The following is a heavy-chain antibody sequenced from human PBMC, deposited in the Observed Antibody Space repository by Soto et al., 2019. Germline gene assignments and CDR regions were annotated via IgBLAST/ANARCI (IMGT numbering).Heavy chain of an antibody. CDR3: ARRYSSSFDY. D-gene: IGHD6-13*01. V-gene: IGHV4-59*08. Sequence: PSETLSLTCTVSGGSISSYYWSWIRQPPGKGLEWIGYTYYSGSTNYNPSLKSRVTISVDTSKNQFSLKLSSVTAADTAVYYCARRYSSSFDYWRQGTLVTVSS. CDR2: TYYSGST. CDR1: GGSISSYY. J-gene: IGHJ4*02.